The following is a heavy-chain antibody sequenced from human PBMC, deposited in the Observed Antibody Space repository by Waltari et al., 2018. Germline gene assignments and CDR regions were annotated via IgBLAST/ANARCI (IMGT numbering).Heavy chain of an antibody. J-gene: IGHJ6*02. Sequence: QVQLVQSGAEVKKPGSSVKVSCKASGGTFSSYAISWVRQAPGQGLEWMGGIIPIFGTANYAQKFQCRVTITTDESRSTAYMELSSLRSEDTAVYYCASPYDSSGYYYYGMDVWGQGTTVTVSS. CDR3: ASPYDSSGYYYYGMDV. V-gene: IGHV1-69*05. CDR1: GGTFSSYA. CDR2: IIPIFGTA. D-gene: IGHD3-22*01.